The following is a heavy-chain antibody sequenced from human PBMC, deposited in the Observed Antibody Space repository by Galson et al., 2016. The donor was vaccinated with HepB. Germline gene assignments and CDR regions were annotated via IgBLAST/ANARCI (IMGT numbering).Heavy chain of an antibody. V-gene: IGHV3-23*01. Sequence: SLRLSCAASGFSFSNFAMSWVRQAPGKGLVWLSVISGSGKTTFYVDSVRSRFTITRDKSKNTLYLQMNSLGVEDTAVYYCAEDLWDSLSPGPFDIWGQGTLVTVSS. D-gene: IGHD1-26*01. CDR3: AEDLWDSLSPGPFDI. CDR1: GFSFSNFA. CDR2: ISGSGKTT. J-gene: IGHJ3*02.